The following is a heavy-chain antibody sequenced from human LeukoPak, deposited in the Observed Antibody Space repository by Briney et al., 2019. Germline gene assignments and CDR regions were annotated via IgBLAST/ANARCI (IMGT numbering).Heavy chain of an antibody. Sequence: GGSLRLSCAASGFTFNAYSMNRVRQAPGKGLEWVSVISYDGRNKYYADSVKGRFTISRDNSENTLYLQMNSLRAEDTAVYYCAMASRYDSSGFYGYWGQGTLVTVSS. V-gene: IGHV3-30*03. J-gene: IGHJ4*02. CDR2: ISYDGRNK. CDR1: GFTFNAYS. D-gene: IGHD3-22*01. CDR3: AMASRYDSSGFYGY.